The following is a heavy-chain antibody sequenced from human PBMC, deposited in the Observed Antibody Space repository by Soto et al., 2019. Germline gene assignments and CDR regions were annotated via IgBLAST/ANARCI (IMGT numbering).Heavy chain of an antibody. CDR2: INPNSGGT. D-gene: IGHD1-26*01. CDR1: GYSFTAYC. V-gene: IGHV1-2*02. CDR3: ARSSGTYSDFDY. Sequence: ASVKVSCKASGYSFTAYCVHWVRQAPGQGLEWMGWINPNSGGTNYAQRFQGRVAMTTDTSTNTAYMELNSLKSDDTALDFCARSSGTYSDFDYWGQGTQVTVSS. J-gene: IGHJ4*01.